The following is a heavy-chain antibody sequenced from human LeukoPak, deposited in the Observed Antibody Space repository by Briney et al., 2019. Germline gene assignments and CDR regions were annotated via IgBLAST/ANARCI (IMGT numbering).Heavy chain of an antibody. CDR1: GYTFTGYY. V-gene: IGHV1-2*02. J-gene: IGHJ4*02. CDR3: ARAITIFGVVSPPGY. Sequence: ASVKVSCKASGYTFTGYYMHWVRQAPGQGLEWMGWINPNSGGTNYAQKLQGRVTMTRDTSISTAYMELSRLRSDDTAVYYCARAITIFGVVSPPGYWGQGTLVTVSS. CDR2: INPNSGGT. D-gene: IGHD3-3*01.